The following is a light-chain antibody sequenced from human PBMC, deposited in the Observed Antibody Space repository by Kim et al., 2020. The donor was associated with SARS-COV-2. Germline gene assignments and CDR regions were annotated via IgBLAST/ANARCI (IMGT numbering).Light chain of an antibody. CDR1: QTISTY. CDR3: QHSYTTPVT. J-gene: IGKJ5*01. CDR2: AAS. Sequence: AAVEDIVTITCRASQTISTYLNWYQQKPGKAPKLLIYAASSLQSEVPSRFSGSGSATYFTLTISSLQPEDFATYYCQHSYTTPVTFGQGTRLEIK. V-gene: IGKV1-39*01.